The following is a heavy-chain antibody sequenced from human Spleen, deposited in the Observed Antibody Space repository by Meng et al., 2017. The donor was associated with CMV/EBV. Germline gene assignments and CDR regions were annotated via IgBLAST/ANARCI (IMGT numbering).Heavy chain of an antibody. V-gene: IGHV3-48*04. CDR1: GFDFSNHI. CDR3: AKGLTSYRVDY. J-gene: IGHJ4*02. D-gene: IGHD2-2*01. Sequence: GESLKISCAASGFDFSNHIMNWVRQAPGKGLEWVSYISSSGGGRTIYYADSVKGRFTISRDNAKNSLYLQMNSLRAEDTAVYYCAKGLTSYRVDYWGQGTLVTVSS. CDR2: ISSSGGGRTI.